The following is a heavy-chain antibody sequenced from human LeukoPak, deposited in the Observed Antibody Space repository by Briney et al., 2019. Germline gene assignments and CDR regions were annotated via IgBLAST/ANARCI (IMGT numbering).Heavy chain of an antibody. J-gene: IGHJ4*02. CDR1: GGSISSTNW. Sequence: MSSGTLSLTCGVSGGSISSTNWWTWVRQPPGEGLEWIGEVHLSGRTNYNPSLESRVTMSVDMSENHISLKLTSVTAADTAVYYCAREGGPYRPLDYSGQGTLGTVS. V-gene: IGHV4-4*02. CDR3: AREGGPYRPLDY. CDR2: VHLSGRT.